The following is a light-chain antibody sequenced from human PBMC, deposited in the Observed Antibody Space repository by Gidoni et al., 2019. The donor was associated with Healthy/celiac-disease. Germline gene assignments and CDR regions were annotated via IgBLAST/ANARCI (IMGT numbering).Light chain of an antibody. CDR3: QQYDNLPST. CDR2: DAS. V-gene: IGKV1-33*01. CDR1: QDISNY. J-gene: IGKJ4*01. Sequence: DIKMTQSPSSLSASVGDSVTITCQASQDISNYLNWYQQKPGKAPKLLIYDASTLETGVPSRFSGSGSGTDFTFTISSLQPEDIATYYCQQYDNLPSTFGGGTKVEIK.